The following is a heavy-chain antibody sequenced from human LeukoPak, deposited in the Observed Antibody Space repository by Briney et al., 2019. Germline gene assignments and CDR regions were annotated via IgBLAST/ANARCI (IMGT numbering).Heavy chain of an antibody. CDR3: VSPRGFSYGYFAY. CDR2: IYYSKNT. V-gene: IGHV4-39*01. Sequence: PAETLPLTCTVSCGSISSSSAYWGWIRQPPWKGLEWIGRIYYSKNTYYNPSLKSRVTISADTSKNQFSLTLGSVSATETAVYSCVSPRGFSYGYFAYWGQGTLVTVSS. CDR1: CGSISSSSAY. J-gene: IGHJ4*02. D-gene: IGHD5-18*01.